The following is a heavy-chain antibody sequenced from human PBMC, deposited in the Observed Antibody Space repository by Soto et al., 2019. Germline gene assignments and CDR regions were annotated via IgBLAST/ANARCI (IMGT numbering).Heavy chain of an antibody. D-gene: IGHD6-13*01. Sequence: EVQLLESGGGLVQPGGSLRLSCAASGFTFSNYAVTWVRQAPGKGLEWVSTISGSGGSTYYADSVKGRFTISRDNSKNTLYLEMNSLSAEETAVYYCAKDQGSSWSEIDYWGQRTLVPVRS. CDR2: ISGSGGST. V-gene: IGHV3-23*01. CDR1: GFTFSNYA. CDR3: AKDQGSSWSEIDY. J-gene: IGHJ4*02.